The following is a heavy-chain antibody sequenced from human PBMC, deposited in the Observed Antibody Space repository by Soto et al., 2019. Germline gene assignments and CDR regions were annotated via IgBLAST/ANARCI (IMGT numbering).Heavy chain of an antibody. J-gene: IGHJ6*02. CDR3: ARDADASGWYHYGMDV. CDR2: INHSGST. CDR1: GGSFSGYY. Sequence: SETLSLTCAVYGGSFSGYYWSWIRQPPGKGLEWIGEINHSGSTNYNPSLKSRVTISVDTSKNQFSLKLSSVTAEDTAVYYCARDADASGWYHYGMDVWGQGTMVTVSS. D-gene: IGHD6-19*01. V-gene: IGHV4-34*01.